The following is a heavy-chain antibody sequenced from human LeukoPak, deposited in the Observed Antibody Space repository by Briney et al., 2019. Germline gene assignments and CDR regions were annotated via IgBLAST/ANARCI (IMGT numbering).Heavy chain of an antibody. J-gene: IGHJ6*02. Sequence: PGGSLRLSCAASGFTFSDYYMSWIRQAPGKGLEWVSYISSSGSTIYYADSVKGRFTISRDNAKNSLYLQMNSLRAEDTAVYYCARDLKASRVDTARDDYYYYYGMDVWGQGTTVTVSS. CDR3: ARDLKASRVDTARDDYYYYYGMDV. D-gene: IGHD5-18*01. CDR1: GFTFSDYY. CDR2: ISSSGSTI. V-gene: IGHV3-11*01.